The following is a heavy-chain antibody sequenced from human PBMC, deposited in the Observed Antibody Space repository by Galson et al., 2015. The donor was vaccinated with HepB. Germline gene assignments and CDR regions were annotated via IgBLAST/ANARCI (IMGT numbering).Heavy chain of an antibody. CDR2: ISVIGDSS. J-gene: IGHJ4*02. CDR1: GFTFSSYA. D-gene: IGHD3-22*01. Sequence: SLRLSCAASGFTFSSYAMSWVRQGPGKGLQWVSTISVIGDSSYYVDSVKGRFTISRDNSKNTLFLQMNNLRAEDTAVYYCAKDRSGYSYWGQGTLVTVSS. CDR3: AKDRSGYSY. V-gene: IGHV3-23*01.